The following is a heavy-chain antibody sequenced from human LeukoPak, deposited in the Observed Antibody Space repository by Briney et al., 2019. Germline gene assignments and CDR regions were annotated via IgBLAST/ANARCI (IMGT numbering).Heavy chain of an antibody. D-gene: IGHD3-9*01. CDR1: GGSISSYY. Sequence: SETLSLTCTVSGGSISSYYWSWIRQPPGKGLEWIGYIYYSGSTNYNPPLKSRVTISVDTSKNQFSLKLSSVTATDTAVYYCASLVRDFDWSTYYFDYWGQGTLVTVSS. CDR2: IYYSGST. V-gene: IGHV4-59*08. J-gene: IGHJ4*02. CDR3: ASLVRDFDWSTYYFDY.